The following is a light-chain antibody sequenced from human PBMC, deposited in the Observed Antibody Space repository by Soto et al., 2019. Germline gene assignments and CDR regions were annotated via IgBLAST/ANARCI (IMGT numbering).Light chain of an antibody. CDR2: DVS. CDR3: NSYTTSISLYV. Sequence: QSALTQPASVSGSPGQSITISCTGTSSDIGGYDHVSWYQQHPGKAPKLMIYDVSVRPSGVSDRFSGSKSANTASLTISGLQVEDEADYYCNSYTTSISLYVFGPGTKLTVL. J-gene: IGLJ1*01. CDR1: SSDIGGYDH. V-gene: IGLV2-14*01.